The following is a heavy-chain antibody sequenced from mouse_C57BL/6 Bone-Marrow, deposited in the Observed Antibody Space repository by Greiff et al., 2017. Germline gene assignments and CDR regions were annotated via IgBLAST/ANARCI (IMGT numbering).Heavy chain of an antibody. J-gene: IGHJ4*01. Sequence: EVQLQQSGPELVKPGASVKISCKASGYSFTGYYMNWVKQSPEKSLEWIGEINPSTGGTTYNQKFKAKATLTVDKSSSTAYMQLKSLTSEDSAVYYCASYYSNYEREMDYWGQGTSVTVSS. CDR2: INPSTGGT. CDR1: GYSFTGYY. D-gene: IGHD2-5*01. CDR3: ASYYSNYEREMDY. V-gene: IGHV1-42*01.